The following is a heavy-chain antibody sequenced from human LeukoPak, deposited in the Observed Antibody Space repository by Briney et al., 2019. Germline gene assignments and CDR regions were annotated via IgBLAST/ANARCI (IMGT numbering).Heavy chain of an antibody. Sequence: GGSLRLSCAASGFTFSDYYMSWIRQAPGKGLGWVSYISSSSSYTNYADSVKGRFTISRDNAKSSLYLQMNSLRAEDTAVYYCARDLMVRGVPYYFDYWGQGTLVTVSS. CDR1: GFTFSDYY. J-gene: IGHJ4*02. D-gene: IGHD3-10*01. V-gene: IGHV3-11*06. CDR3: ARDLMVRGVPYYFDY. CDR2: ISSSSSYT.